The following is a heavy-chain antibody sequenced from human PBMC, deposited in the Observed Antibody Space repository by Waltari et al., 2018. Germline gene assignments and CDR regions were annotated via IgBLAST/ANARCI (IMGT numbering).Heavy chain of an antibody. CDR1: GGSISTSSYY. CDR3: ASRVYGNNWFDP. D-gene: IGHD4-17*01. CDR2: IYYSGTT. V-gene: IGHV4-39*01. J-gene: IGHJ5*02. Sequence: QLQLQESGPGLVKPSETLSLTCTVSGGSISTSSYYWGWSRQPPGKGLEWIGSIYYSGTTYSPPSLKSRVTISVDTSKNQFSLKLSSVTAADSAVYYCASRVYGNNWFDPWGQGTLVTVSS.